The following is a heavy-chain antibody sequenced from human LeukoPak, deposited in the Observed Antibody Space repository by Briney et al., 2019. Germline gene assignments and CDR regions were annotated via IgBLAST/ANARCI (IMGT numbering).Heavy chain of an antibody. D-gene: IGHD1-7*01. CDR1: GFTFSSYG. J-gene: IGHJ4*02. CDR3: ARGLELRRYFDY. V-gene: IGHV3-33*01. CDR2: IWYDGSNK. Sequence: GGSLRLSCAASGFTFSSYGMHWVRQAPGKGLEWVAGIWYDGSNKYYADSVKGRFTISRDNSKNTLYLQMNSLRAEDTAVYYCARGLELRRYFDYWGQRTLVTVSS.